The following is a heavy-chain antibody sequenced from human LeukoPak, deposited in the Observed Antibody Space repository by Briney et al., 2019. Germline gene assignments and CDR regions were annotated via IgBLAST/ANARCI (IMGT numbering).Heavy chain of an antibody. D-gene: IGHD6-6*01. J-gene: IGHJ4*02. CDR1: GGSISSSSYY. CDR3: ASAYSSSSHPLDY. V-gene: IGHV4-39*01. Sequence: SETLSLTCTVSGGSISSSSYYWSWIRQPPGKGLEWIGSIYYSGSTYYNPSLKSRVTISVDTSKNQFSLKLSSVTAADTAVYYCASAYSSSSHPLDYWGQGTLVTVSS. CDR2: IYYSGST.